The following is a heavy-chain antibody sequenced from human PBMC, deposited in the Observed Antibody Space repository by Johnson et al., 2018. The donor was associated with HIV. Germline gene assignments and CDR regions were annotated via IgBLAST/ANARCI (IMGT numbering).Heavy chain of an antibody. J-gene: IGHJ3*02. V-gene: IGHV3-30*02. Sequence: QVQLVESGGGFVHPGGSLRLSCSASGFTFSTFGMHWVRQAPGKGLEWVAFIRYDGSDKYYGDSVKGRFTISRDNSKNTLYLQMNSLRAEDTAVYYCARDRGYSSSSANAFDIWGQGTMVTVSS. D-gene: IGHD6-6*01. CDR3: ARDRGYSSSSANAFDI. CDR2: IRYDGSDK. CDR1: GFTFSTFG.